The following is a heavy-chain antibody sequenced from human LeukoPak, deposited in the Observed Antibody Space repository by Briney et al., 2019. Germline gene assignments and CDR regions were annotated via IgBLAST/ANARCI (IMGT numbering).Heavy chain of an antibody. J-gene: IGHJ4*02. Sequence: PGGSLRLSCAASGFTFSSYSMNWVRQAPGKGLEWVSYISSSSSTIYYADSVKGRFTISRDNAKNSLYLQMNSLRAEDTAVYYCATAGDITIFGVVIIPFDYWGQGTLVTVSS. V-gene: IGHV3-48*01. CDR2: ISSSSSTI. D-gene: IGHD3-3*01. CDR3: ATAGDITIFGVVIIPFDY. CDR1: GFTFSSYS.